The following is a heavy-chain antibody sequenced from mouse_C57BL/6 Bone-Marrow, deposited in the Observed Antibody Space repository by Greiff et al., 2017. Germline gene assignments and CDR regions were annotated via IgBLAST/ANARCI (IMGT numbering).Heavy chain of an antibody. CDR3: ARDPPSYYYGSSWFAY. Sequence: EVKLVESGGGLVKPGGSLKLSCAASGFTFSSYAMSWVRQTPDKRLEWVATISDGGSYTYYPDNVKGRFTISRDNAKNNLYLQMSHLKSEDTAMYYCARDPPSYYYGSSWFAYWGQGTLVTVSA. J-gene: IGHJ3*01. CDR1: GFTFSSYA. V-gene: IGHV5-4*01. CDR2: ISDGGSYT. D-gene: IGHD1-1*01.